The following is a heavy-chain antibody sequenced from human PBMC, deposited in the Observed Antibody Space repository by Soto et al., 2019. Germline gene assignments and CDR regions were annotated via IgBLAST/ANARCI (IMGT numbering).Heavy chain of an antibody. D-gene: IGHD2-15*01. CDR1: GDSISITSYY. V-gene: IGHV4-39*01. Sequence: QLQLQESGPGLVKPSETLSLTCTVSGDSISITSYYWGWVRQPPGKGLEWIGSIHYSGSTHYNPSLQSRVTISGDASKKQFSLKLRYVTAADTAVYYCASTKDETLYFDYWGQGTLVTVSS. J-gene: IGHJ4*02. CDR2: IHYSGST. CDR3: ASTKDETLYFDY.